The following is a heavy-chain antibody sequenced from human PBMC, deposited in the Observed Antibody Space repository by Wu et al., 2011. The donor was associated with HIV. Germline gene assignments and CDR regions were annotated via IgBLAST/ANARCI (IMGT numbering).Heavy chain of an antibody. CDR1: GYTFTGNY. J-gene: IGHJ5*01. D-gene: IGHD6-19*01. V-gene: IGHV1-2*02. CDR3: ARQADVGVAGNWFDS. Sequence: QVQLVQSGAEVKKPGASVKVSCRASGYTFTGNYMHWVRQAPGQGLEWVGWINPNSGGTNYAQKFQGRVTMTGDTSTNTAFMEVSRLRFDDTAVFFCARQADVGVAGNWFDSWGPGNPGHRLL. CDR2: INPNSGGT.